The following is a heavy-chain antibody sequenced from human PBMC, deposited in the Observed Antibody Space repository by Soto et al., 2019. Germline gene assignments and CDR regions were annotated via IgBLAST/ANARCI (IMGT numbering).Heavy chain of an antibody. CDR1: GGSFSGYY. CDR3: ARGRQLWLLHYYYYYGMDV. V-gene: IGHV4-34*01. Sequence: PSETLSLTCAVYGGSFSGYYWSWIRQPPGKGLEWTGEINHSGSTNYNPSLKSGVTISVDSSKIQFSLKLSSVTAADTAVYYCARGRQLWLLHYYYYYGMDVWGQGTTVTVSS. J-gene: IGHJ6*02. CDR2: INHSGST. D-gene: IGHD5-18*01.